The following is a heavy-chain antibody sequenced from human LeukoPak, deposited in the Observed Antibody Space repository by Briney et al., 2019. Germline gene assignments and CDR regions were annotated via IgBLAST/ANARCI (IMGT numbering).Heavy chain of an antibody. CDR1: GFTFSSYW. J-gene: IGHJ4*02. V-gene: IGHV3-7*01. D-gene: IGHD3-3*01. CDR2: IKQDGSEK. CDR3: ARQWSGYPYPFDY. Sequence: GGSLRLSCGASGFTFSSYWMIWVRQAPGKGLEWVANIKQDGSEKYYVDSVKGRFTISRDNAKNSLYLQMNSLRAEDTAVYYCARQWSGYPYPFDYWGQGTLVTVSS.